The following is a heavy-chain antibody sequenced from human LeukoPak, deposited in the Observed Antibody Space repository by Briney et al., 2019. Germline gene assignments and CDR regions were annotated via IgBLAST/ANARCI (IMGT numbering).Heavy chain of an antibody. CDR2: IKQDGSEK. V-gene: IGHV3-7*05. D-gene: IGHD4-11*01. Sequence: PGGSLRLSCAASGFAFSSYWMSWVRQAPGKGLEWVANIKQDGSEKYYVDSVKGRFTTSRDNAKNSLYLQMNSLRAEDTAVYYCARDFNYCDFDYWGQGTLVTVSS. CDR1: GFAFSSYW. J-gene: IGHJ4*02. CDR3: ARDFNYCDFDY.